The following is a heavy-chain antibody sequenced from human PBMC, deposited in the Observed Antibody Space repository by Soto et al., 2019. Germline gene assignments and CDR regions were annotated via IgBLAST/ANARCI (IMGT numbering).Heavy chain of an antibody. CDR1: GGSSSSYY. Sequence: SETMCLPCTVAGGSSSSYYWSWIRQPPGKGLEWIGYIYYSGSTNYNPSLKSRVTISVDTSKNQFSLKLSSATAADTAVYYCARRYGGNLDYWGQGTLVTVSS. CDR2: IYYSGST. CDR3: ARRYGGNLDY. V-gene: IGHV4-59*08. J-gene: IGHJ4*02. D-gene: IGHD1-1*01.